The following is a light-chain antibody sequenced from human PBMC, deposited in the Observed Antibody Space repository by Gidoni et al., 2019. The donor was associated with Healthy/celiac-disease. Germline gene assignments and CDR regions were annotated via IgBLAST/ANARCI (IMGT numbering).Light chain of an antibody. CDR2: DAS. V-gene: IGKV3-11*01. CDR3: QQRSNCPIT. J-gene: IGKJ5*01. CDR1: QSFSSY. Sequence: TVLTQSPPSPSLSPGERATHTCRASQSFSSYLAWYQQKPGQAPRLLLYDASNMSTGIPARFSGSGSGTDFTLTISSLEPEDFAVYYCQQRSNCPITFGQGTRLEIK.